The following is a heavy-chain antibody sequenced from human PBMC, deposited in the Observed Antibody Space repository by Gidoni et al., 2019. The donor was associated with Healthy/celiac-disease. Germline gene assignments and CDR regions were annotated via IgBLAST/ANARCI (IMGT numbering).Heavy chain of an antibody. V-gene: IGHV3-33*01. Sequence: QVQLVESGGGVVQPGRSLRLSCAASGFTFSSYGMHWVRQAPGKGLEGVAVIWYDGSNKYYADSVKGRFTISRDNSKNTLYLQMNSLRAEDTAVYYCARGDSKLDYWGQGTLVTVSS. CDR2: IWYDGSNK. D-gene: IGHD4-4*01. CDR1: GFTFSSYG. J-gene: IGHJ4*02. CDR3: ARGDSKLDY.